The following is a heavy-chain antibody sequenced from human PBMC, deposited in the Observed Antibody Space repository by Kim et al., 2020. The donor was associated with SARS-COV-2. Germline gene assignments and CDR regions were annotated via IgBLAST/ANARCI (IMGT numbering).Heavy chain of an antibody. D-gene: IGHD2-2*01. CDR1: GFTFSSYA. CDR3: AKKVPAARMWGGYGMDV. CDR2: ISGSGGST. V-gene: IGHV3-23*01. Sequence: GGSLRLSCAASGFTFSSYAMSWVRQAPGKGLEWVSAISGSGGSTYYADSVKGRFTISRDNSKNTLYLQMNSLRAEDTAVYYCAKKVPAARMWGGYGMDVWGQGTTVTFSS. J-gene: IGHJ6*02.